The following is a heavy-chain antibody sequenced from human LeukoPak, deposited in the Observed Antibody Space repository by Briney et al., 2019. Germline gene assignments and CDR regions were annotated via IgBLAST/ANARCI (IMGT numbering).Heavy chain of an antibody. D-gene: IGHD6-13*01. V-gene: IGHV3-7*01. CDR2: IKQDGSEK. Sequence: GGSLRLSCAASGFTFSSYWMNWVRQAPGKGLEWVANIKQDGSEKYYVDSVKGRFTISRDNAKNSVYLQMNSLRAEDTAVYYCAREYSSTWYRGPAEYFQHWGQGTLVTVSS. CDR3: AREYSSTWYRGPAEYFQH. CDR1: GFTFSSYW. J-gene: IGHJ1*01.